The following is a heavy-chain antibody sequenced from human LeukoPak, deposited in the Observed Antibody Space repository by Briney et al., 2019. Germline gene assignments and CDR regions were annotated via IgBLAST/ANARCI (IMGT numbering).Heavy chain of an antibody. Sequence: GGSLRLSCAASGFTFSGYGMRWVRQAPGKGLEWVAAVSGSGDTTYYADSVKGRFTISRDNSKNTLYLQMNSLRAEDTALYFCAKARGFAEFDYWGQGTLVTVSS. CDR3: AKARGFAEFDY. D-gene: IGHD3-10*01. V-gene: IGHV3-23*01. CDR2: VSGSGDTT. CDR1: GFTFSGYG. J-gene: IGHJ4*02.